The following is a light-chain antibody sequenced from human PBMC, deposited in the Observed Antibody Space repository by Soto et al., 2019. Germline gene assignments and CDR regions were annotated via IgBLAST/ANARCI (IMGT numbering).Light chain of an antibody. J-gene: IGKJ4*01. Sequence: DIQMTQSPSSLSASVGDRVTITCQASQDISNYLNWYQQKPGKAPKLLIYDASNLETGVPSRFSGSGSGTDFTFTISSLQPEDIATYYCQQYDNLPLTFGGGTRGIS. V-gene: IGKV1-33*01. CDR1: QDISNY. CDR2: DAS. CDR3: QQYDNLPLT.